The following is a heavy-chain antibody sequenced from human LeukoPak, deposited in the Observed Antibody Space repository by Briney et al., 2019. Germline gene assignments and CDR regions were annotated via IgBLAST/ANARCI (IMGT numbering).Heavy chain of an antibody. CDR3: ARVPPAALYSSSSEVVY. CDR1: GITVSTNY. D-gene: IGHD6-6*01. J-gene: IGHJ4*02. Sequence: GGSLRLSCAASGITVSTNYMSWVRQAPGKGLEWVSIAFSDGRTFYADSVKGRFTISRDSSKNTVFLQMNSLRAEDTAVYYCARVPPAALYSSSSEVVYWGQGTLVTVSS. CDR2: AFSDGRT. V-gene: IGHV3-53*01.